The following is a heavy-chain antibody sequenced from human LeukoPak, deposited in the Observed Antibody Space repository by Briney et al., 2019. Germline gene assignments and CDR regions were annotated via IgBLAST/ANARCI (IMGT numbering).Heavy chain of an antibody. CDR1: GFTFSIDA. D-gene: IGHD3-22*01. J-gene: IGHJ4*02. CDR2: ITSRGEST. V-gene: IGHV3-23*01. CDR3: ARDRPNYYGSDGHYYRRDGDY. Sequence: GGSLRLSCAASGFTFSIDAMSWVRQAPGKGLQWVSSITSRGESTWYVDSVKGRFTITRDNSENTLYLQMHSLRAEDTAVYYCARDRPNYYGSDGHYYRRDGDYWGRGTLVSVYS.